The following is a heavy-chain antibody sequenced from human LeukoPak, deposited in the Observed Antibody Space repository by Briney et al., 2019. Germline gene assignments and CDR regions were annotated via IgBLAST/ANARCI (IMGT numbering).Heavy chain of an antibody. D-gene: IGHD1-26*01. J-gene: IGHJ3*02. V-gene: IGHV3-23*01. Sequence: GGSLRLSYALSGFTFSSYAMSCVRQAPGKGLEWVSVISGSGGSTYYADSVKGRFTISRDNSKNTLYLQMNSLRAEDTAVYYCRRETYAFDIWGQGTMVTVSS. CDR2: ISGSGGST. CDR1: GFTFSSYA. CDR3: RRETYAFDI.